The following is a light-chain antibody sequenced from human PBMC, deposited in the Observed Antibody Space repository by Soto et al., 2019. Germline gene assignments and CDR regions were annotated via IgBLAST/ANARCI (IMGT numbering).Light chain of an antibody. CDR3: QQYGSSPT. CDR2: EGS. Sequence: EIVLTQSPAILSLSPGERATLSCRASQSVNNYLAWYQQKAGQAPRLLIYEGSKRATGIPDRFSGSGSGTDFTLTISRLEPEDFAVYSCQQYGSSPTFGQGTRLEIK. V-gene: IGKV3-20*01. J-gene: IGKJ5*01. CDR1: QSVNNY.